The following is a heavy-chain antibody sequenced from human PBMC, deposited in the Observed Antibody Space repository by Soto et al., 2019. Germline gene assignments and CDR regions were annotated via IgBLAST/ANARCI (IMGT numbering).Heavy chain of an antibody. Sequence: GGSLRLSCAASGFTFTNAWMNWVRQAPGKGLEWVGRIKSKTDGGTTDYAAPVENRFTISRDDSKNTLYLQMNRLKTGDTAVYYCTTVILGYCTNGVCFGERIRYFDYWGQGTPVTVSS. V-gene: IGHV3-15*07. D-gene: IGHD2-8*01. J-gene: IGHJ4*02. CDR1: GFTFTNAW. CDR3: TTVILGYCTNGVCFGERIRYFDY. CDR2: IKSKTDGGTT.